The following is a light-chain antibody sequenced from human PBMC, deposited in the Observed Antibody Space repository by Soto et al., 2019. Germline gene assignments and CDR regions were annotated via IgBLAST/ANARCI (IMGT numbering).Light chain of an antibody. J-gene: IGKJ2*01. V-gene: IGKV1-39*01. CDR2: AAS. Sequence: DIPMTQSPSSLYASVGDRVTITCRASQGISTYLNWYQQKPGEAPKLLIFAASNLQSGVPSRFSGSGSGTDFTLTISSLQPEDFATYYCQQSSSSPYTFGLGTRLDIK. CDR1: QGISTY. CDR3: QQSSSSPYT.